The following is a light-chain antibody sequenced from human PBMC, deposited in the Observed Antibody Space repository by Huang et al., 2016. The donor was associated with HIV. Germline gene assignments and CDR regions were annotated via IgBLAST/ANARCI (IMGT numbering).Light chain of an antibody. Sequence: IQLTQSPSSLSASVGDRVTITCRASQDISSYLAWYQQKPGKAPKLLIFAASTLQSGVPSRFSGSGSGTDFTLTISSLQPEDVATYYCQQSRTFGGGTKVDIK. CDR3: QQSRT. CDR2: AAS. CDR1: QDISSY. V-gene: IGKV1-9*01. J-gene: IGKJ4*01.